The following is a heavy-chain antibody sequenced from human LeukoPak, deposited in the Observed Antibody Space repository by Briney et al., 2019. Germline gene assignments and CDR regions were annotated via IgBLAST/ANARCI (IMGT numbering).Heavy chain of an antibody. Sequence: SETLSLTCTVSGDSISNYHWSWIRQPPGKGLDWIGYIHYSGSPYYNPSLKSRFTISIDMSKNQFSLNVRSVTAADTAVYYCARRVWPRHLGIVGAKDPGAFDIWGQGTMVTVSS. CDR2: IHYSGSP. D-gene: IGHD1-26*01. CDR3: ARRVWPRHLGIVGAKDPGAFDI. J-gene: IGHJ3*02. CDR1: GDSISNYH. V-gene: IGHV4-59*01.